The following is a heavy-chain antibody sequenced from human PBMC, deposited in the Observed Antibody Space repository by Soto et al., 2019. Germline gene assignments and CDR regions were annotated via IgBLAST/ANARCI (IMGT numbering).Heavy chain of an antibody. CDR2: IWYDGSNT. J-gene: IGHJ6*02. D-gene: IGHD6-13*01. CDR3: AKGRYSSSWYPRGMDV. CDR1: GFIFSSFG. V-gene: IGHV3-33*06. Sequence: GGSLRLSCAASGFIFSSFGMHWVRQAPGKGPEWVAHIWYDGSNTYYADSVKGRFTISRDNSRNTVYLQMNSLRAEDTAVYHCAKGRYSSSWYPRGMDVWGQGTTVTVSS.